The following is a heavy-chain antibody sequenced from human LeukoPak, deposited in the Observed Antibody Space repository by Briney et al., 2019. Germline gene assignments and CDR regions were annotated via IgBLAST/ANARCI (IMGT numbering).Heavy chain of an antibody. J-gene: IGHJ4*02. V-gene: IGHV3-21*05. D-gene: IGHD3-22*01. CDR1: GFTFRSYW. CDR2: ITSSSYT. CDR3: ARDAGGYYPDY. Sequence: PGGSLRLSCVASGFTFRSYWMYWVRQGPGKGLEWVSYITSSSYTNYADSVKGRCTISRDNAKNSLYLQMNSLRPEDTAVYYCARDAGGYYPDYWGQGTLVTVSS.